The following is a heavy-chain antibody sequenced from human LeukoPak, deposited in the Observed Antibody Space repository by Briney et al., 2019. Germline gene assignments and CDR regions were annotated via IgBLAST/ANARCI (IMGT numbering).Heavy chain of an antibody. D-gene: IGHD1-26*01. CDR3: ARDLELERDRWNYFES. Sequence: SETLSLTCTVSGGSISSYYWSWIRQPPGKGLEWIGYIYYSGSTQYNPSLKSRVTISVDTSKNQFSLKLSSVTAADTAVYYCARDLELERDRWNYFESWGQGTLVTVSS. CDR2: IYYSGST. V-gene: IGHV4-59*01. CDR1: GGSISSYY. J-gene: IGHJ4*02.